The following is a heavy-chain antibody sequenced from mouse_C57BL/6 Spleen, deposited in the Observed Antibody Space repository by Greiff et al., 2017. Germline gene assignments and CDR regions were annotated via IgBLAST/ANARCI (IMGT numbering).Heavy chain of an antibody. Sequence: ESGPGLVKPSQSLSLTCSVTGYSITSGYYWNWIRQFPGNKLEWMGYISYDGSNNYNPSLKNRISITRDTSKNQFFLKLNSVTTEDTATYYCARDYYGSRPLFAYWGQGTLVTVSA. J-gene: IGHJ3*01. D-gene: IGHD1-1*01. CDR1: GYSITSGYY. CDR3: ARDYYGSRPLFAY. V-gene: IGHV3-6*01. CDR2: ISYDGSN.